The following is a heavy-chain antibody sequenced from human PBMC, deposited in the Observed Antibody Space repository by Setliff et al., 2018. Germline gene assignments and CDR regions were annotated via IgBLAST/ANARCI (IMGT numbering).Heavy chain of an antibody. J-gene: IGHJ3*02. CDR2: IYYSGSP. CDR3: ARALGYCSRTSCYADAFDI. D-gene: IGHD2-2*01. V-gene: IGHV4-59*08. Sequence: SLTCTVSGGSISSHYWSWVRQPPGKGLEWIGYIYYSGSPNYNPSLKSRVTISVDTSRNQFSLKLNYVTAADTAVYYCARALGYCSRTSCYADAFDIWGQGTMVTVSS. CDR1: GGSISSHY.